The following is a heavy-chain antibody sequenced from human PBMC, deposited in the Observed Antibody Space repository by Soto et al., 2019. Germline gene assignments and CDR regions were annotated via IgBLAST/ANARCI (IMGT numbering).Heavy chain of an antibody. CDR2: IIPLFGTT. CDR1: GGNFTNYG. D-gene: IGHD1-26*01. CDR3: ARAHGTSWYNWFDP. V-gene: IGHV1-69*13. J-gene: IGHJ5*02. Sequence: SVKVSCKAFGGNFTNYGISWVRQAPGQGLEWMGGIIPLFGTTNYAQKFRGRVTVTADESTSTVYMELNSLRSEDTAIYYCARAHGTSWYNWFDPWGQGTLVTVSS.